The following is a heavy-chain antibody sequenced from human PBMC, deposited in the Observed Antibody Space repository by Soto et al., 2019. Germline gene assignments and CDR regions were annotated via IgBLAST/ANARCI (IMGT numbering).Heavy chain of an antibody. Sequence: SETLSLTCAVYGGSFSGYYWSWIRQPPGKGLEWIGEINHSGSTNYNPSLKSRVTISVDTSKNQFSLKLSSVTAADTAVYYCASPVVTGGPDAFDIWGQGTMVTVSS. V-gene: IGHV4-34*01. CDR1: GGSFSGYY. CDR2: INHSGST. J-gene: IGHJ3*02. CDR3: ASPVVTGGPDAFDI. D-gene: IGHD2-15*01.